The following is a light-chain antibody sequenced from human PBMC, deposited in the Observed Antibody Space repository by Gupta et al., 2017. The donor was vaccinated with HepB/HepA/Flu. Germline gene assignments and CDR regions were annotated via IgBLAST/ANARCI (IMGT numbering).Light chain of an antibody. CDR2: LGS. V-gene: IGKV2-28*01. CDR3: MHCLLGGT. CDR1: QSLLHRNVYNY. Sequence: DIVMTQSPLSLSVTPGEPASISCRSSQSLLHRNVYNYLNWYLHKPGQSPQLLIYLGSNRASGVPDRFRASGSGTDFTLKSSRGEAEDVGVYYGMHCLLGGTFGNGTRLEIK. J-gene: IGKJ1*01.